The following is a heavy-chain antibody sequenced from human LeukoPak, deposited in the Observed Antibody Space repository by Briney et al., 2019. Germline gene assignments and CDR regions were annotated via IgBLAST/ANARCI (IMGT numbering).Heavy chain of an antibody. Sequence: SETLSLTCTVSGDSISNYYWSWIRQPAGKGLEWIGRIYTSGSTNYNPSLKSRVTMSVDTSKNQFSLKLSSVTAADTAVYYCARDQGYSSSWYAMHAFDIWGQGTMVTVSS. D-gene: IGHD6-13*01. CDR1: GDSISNYY. CDR3: ARDQGYSSSWYAMHAFDI. CDR2: IYTSGST. V-gene: IGHV4-4*07. J-gene: IGHJ3*02.